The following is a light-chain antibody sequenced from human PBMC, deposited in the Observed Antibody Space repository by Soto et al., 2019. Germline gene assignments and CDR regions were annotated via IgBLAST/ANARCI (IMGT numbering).Light chain of an antibody. CDR1: QSVSSS. V-gene: IGKV3-15*01. CDR3: QQYINGYT. CDR2: SAS. Sequence: EVVMTQSPATLSVFPGERVTLSCRASQSVSSSLAWYQQKPGQAPRLLIYSASTRATGIPARFSGSGSGTEFNLTISSLESEDFAVYYCQQYINGYTFGQWTKLEIK. J-gene: IGKJ2*01.